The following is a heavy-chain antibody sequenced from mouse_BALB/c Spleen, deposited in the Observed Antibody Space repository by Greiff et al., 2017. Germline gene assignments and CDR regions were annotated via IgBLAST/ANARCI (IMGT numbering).Heavy chain of an antibody. CDR3: ARLAYYDHDWDAMDY. CDR1: GYTFTSYV. V-gene: IGHV1-14*01. D-gene: IGHD2-4*01. CDR2: INPYNDGT. J-gene: IGHJ4*01. Sequence: EVQLQQSGPELVKPGASVKMSCKASGYTFTSYVMHWVKQKPGQGLEWIGYINPYNDGTKYNEKFKGKATLTSDKSSSTAYMELSSLTSEDSAVYYCARLAYYDHDWDAMDYWGQGTSVTVSS.